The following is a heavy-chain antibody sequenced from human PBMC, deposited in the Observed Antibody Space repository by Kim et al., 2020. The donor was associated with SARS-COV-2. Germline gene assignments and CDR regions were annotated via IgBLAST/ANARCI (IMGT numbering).Heavy chain of an antibody. CDR1: GFTVSADH. J-gene: IGHJ5*02. V-gene: IGHV3-53*01. CDR3: ARNDWFDP. CDR2: LFSDSRT. Sequence: GGSLRLSCAASGFTVSADHMHWVRQAPGKGLEWVSLLFSDSRTFYADSVKGRFTISRDDSRNTVYLEMNSLRPEDTAAYYCARNDWFDPWGHGTQVTVSS.